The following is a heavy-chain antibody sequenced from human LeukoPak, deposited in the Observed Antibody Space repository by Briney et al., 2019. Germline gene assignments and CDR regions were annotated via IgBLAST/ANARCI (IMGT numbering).Heavy chain of an antibody. D-gene: IGHD1-1*01. V-gene: IGHV4-38-2*02. CDR2: IYHSGST. CDR1: GYSISSGYY. J-gene: IGHJ6*03. Sequence: SETLSLTCTVSGYSISSGYYWGWIRQPPGKGLEWIGSIYHSGSTYYNPSLKSRVTISVDTSKNQFSLKLSSVTAADTAVYYCAKVQLERRLYYYYMDVWGKGTTVTVSS. CDR3: AKVQLERRLYYYYMDV.